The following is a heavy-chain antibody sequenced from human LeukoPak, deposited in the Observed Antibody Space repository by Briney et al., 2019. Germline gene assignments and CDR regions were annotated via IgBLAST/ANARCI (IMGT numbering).Heavy chain of an antibody. D-gene: IGHD3-9*01. CDR1: GGTFSSYA. CDR2: IIPIFGTA. CDR3: ARDILSETDY. V-gene: IGHV1-69*13. J-gene: IGHJ4*02. Sequence: ASVKVSCKASGGTFSSYAVSWVRQAPGQGLEWMGGIIPIFGTANYAQKFQGRVTITADESTSTAYMELSSLRSEDTAVYYCARDILSETDYWGQGTLVTVSS.